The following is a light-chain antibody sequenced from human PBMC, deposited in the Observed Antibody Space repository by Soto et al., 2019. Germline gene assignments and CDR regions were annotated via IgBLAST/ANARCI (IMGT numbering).Light chain of an antibody. CDR1: QSVRSTY. CDR3: QQYGSSPLT. V-gene: IGKV3-20*01. Sequence: ELVLAPSPGTPSLSPGERATLSCRASQSVRSTYLAWYPQKPGQAPRLLIYGPSSRAXGIPDRFSGSGSGTDFTLTISRLEPEDFAVYYCQQYGSSPLTFGGGTKVDIK. CDR2: GPS. J-gene: IGKJ4*01.